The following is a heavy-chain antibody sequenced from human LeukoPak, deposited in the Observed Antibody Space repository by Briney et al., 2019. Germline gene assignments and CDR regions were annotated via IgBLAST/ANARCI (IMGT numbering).Heavy chain of an antibody. CDR3: ARQTFRYSSGIERDYYYYGMDV. CDR2: IYYSGST. J-gene: IGHJ6*02. Sequence: SETLSLTCTVSGGSISSSSYYWGWIRQPPGKGLEWIGSIYYSGSTYYNPSLKNRVTISVDTSKNQFSLKLSSVTAADTAVYYCARQTFRYSSGIERDYYYYGMDVWGQGTTVTVSS. V-gene: IGHV4-39*01. CDR1: GGSISSSSYY. D-gene: IGHD6-25*01.